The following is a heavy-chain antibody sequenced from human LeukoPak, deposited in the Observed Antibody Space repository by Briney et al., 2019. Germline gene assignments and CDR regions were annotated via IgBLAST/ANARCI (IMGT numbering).Heavy chain of an antibody. V-gene: IGHV4-39*01. D-gene: IGHD2-2*02. CDR3: ARQYTGIDY. J-gene: IGHJ4*02. Sequence: PSETLSLTCTVSGGSISSSSYYWGWIRQPPGMGLEWIGSIYYSGSTYYNPSLKSRVTISVDTSKNQFSLKLSSVTATDTAVFYCARQYTGIDYWGQGSLVTVSS. CDR1: GGSISSSSYY. CDR2: IYYSGST.